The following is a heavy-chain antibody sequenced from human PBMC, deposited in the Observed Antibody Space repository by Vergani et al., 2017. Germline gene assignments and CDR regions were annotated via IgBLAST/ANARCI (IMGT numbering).Heavy chain of an antibody. D-gene: IGHD2-2*02. J-gene: IGHJ1*01. V-gene: IGHV3-30*04. CDR1: GFTFSSYA. CDR3: ARAPSSLLYGAGYFQH. Sequence: QVQLVESGGGVVQPGRSLRLSCAASGFTFSSYAMHWVRQAPGKGLEWVAVISYDGRNKYYADSVKGRFTISRDNSKNTLYLQMNSLRAEDTAVYYCARAPSSLLYGAGYFQHWGQGTLVTVSS. CDR2: ISYDGRNK.